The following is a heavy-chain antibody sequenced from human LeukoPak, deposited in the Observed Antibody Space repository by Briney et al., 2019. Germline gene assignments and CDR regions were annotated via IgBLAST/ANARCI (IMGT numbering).Heavy chain of an antibody. CDR1: GYTFTSYY. V-gene: IGHV1-46*01. J-gene: IGHJ4*02. CDR2: INPSGGST. CDR3: ARDGGSYYFLDY. Sequence: ASVKVSCKASGYTFTSYYMHWVRQAPGQGLEWMGIINPSGGSTSYAQKFQGRVTMTRDMSTSTVYMELSSLRSEDTAVYYCARDGGSYYFLDYWGQGTLVTVSS. D-gene: IGHD1-26*01.